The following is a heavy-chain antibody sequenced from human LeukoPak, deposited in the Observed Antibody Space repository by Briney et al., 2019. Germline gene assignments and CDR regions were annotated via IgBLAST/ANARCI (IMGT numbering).Heavy chain of an antibody. CDR2: IYYSGST. CDR3: ARLVGLLWFGELWPGDTFYDY. V-gene: IGHV4-39*01. Sequence: SETLSLTCTVSGGSISSSSYYWGWIRQPPGKGLEWIGSIYYSGSTHYNPSLKSRVTISVDTSKNQFSLKLSSVTAADTAVYYCARLVGLLWFGELWPGDTFYDYWGQGTLVTVSS. D-gene: IGHD3-10*01. J-gene: IGHJ4*02. CDR1: GGSISSSSYY.